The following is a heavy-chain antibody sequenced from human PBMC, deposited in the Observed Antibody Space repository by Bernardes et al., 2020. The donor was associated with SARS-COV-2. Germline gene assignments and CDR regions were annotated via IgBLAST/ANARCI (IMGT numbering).Heavy chain of an antibody. J-gene: IGHJ4*02. CDR2: IKTDGSAI. D-gene: IGHD2-15*01. CDR1: GFTFSAYW. Sequence: GGSLRLSCAASGFTFSAYWMTWVRRAPGKGLEWVAYIKTDGSAIYYVDSVKGRFTISRDNAKNSVYLQMSSLRVEDTAVYYCARDAGYGGNNDYWGQGTLVTVSS. V-gene: IGHV3-7*01. CDR3: ARDAGYGGNNDY.